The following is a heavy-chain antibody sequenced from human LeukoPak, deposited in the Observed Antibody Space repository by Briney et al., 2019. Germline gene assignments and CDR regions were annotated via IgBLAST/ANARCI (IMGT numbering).Heavy chain of an antibody. V-gene: IGHV4-61*02. Sequence: PSQTLSLTCTVSGGSISSGSYYWSWIRQPAGKGLEWIGRIYTSGSTNYNPSLKSRATISVDTSKNQFSLKLSSVTAADTAVYYCARDSSRTVFGVPPTFDPWGQGTLVTVSS. CDR1: GGSISSGSYY. CDR3: ARDSSRTVFGVPPTFDP. CDR2: IYTSGST. D-gene: IGHD3-3*01. J-gene: IGHJ5*02.